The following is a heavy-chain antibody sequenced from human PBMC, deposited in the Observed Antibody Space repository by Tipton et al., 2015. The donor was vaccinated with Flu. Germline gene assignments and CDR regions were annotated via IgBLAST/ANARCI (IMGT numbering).Heavy chain of an antibody. D-gene: IGHD5-12*01. CDR2: IFTIGGT. CDR1: VGSISSYN. V-gene: IGHV4-4*07. J-gene: IGHJ3*01. CDR3: ARDLRGYRGYTGGDAFDV. Sequence: LRLSCTVSVGSISSYNWNWIRQPAGKGLEWIGRIFTIGGTNYNPSLQSRVTMSVDTSKNQFSLKLSSVTAADTAVYYCARDLRGYRGYTGGDAFDVWGQGTMVTVSS.